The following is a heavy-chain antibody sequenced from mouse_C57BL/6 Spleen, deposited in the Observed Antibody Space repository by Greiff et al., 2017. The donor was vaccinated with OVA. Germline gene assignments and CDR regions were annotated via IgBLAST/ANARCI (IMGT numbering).Heavy chain of an antibody. V-gene: IGHV5-9-1*02. CDR3: TRDRDYGSSRYFDV. CDR1: GFTFSSYA. CDR2: ISSGGDYI. J-gene: IGHJ1*03. Sequence: EVQLQQSGEGLVKPGGSLKLSCAASGFTFSSYAMSWVRQTPEKRLEWVAYISSGGDYIYYADTVKGRFTISRDNARNTLYLQMSSLKSEGTAMYYCTRDRDYGSSRYFDVWGTGTTVTVSS. D-gene: IGHD1-1*01.